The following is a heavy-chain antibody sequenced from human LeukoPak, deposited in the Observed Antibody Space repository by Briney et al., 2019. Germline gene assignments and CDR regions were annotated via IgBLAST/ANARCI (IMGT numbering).Heavy chain of an antibody. CDR1: GFTFSSYA. J-gene: IGHJ4*02. CDR3: AKALRMDIVVVVAAGFDY. D-gene: IGHD2-15*01. V-gene: IGHV3-23*01. CDR2: TSGSGGST. Sequence: GGSLRLSCAASGFTFSSYAMSWVRQAPGKGLEWVSATSGSGGSTYYADSVKGRFTISRDNSKNTLYLQMNSLRAEDTAVYYCAKALRMDIVVVVAAGFDYWGQGTLVTVSS.